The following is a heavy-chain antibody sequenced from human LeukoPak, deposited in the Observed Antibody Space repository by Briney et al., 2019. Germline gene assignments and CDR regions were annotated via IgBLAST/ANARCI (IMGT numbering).Heavy chain of an antibody. V-gene: IGHV4-39*07. CDR2: IYYSGST. CDR1: GGSVSSSSYY. J-gene: IGHJ4*02. D-gene: IGHD6-13*01. CDR3: ARDSSSWYRYDY. Sequence: SETLSLTCTVSGGSVSSSSYYWGWIRQPPGKGLAWIGSIYYSGSTYYNPSLKSRVTISVDTSKNQFSLKLSSVTAADTAVYYCARDSSSWYRYDYWGQGTLVTVSS.